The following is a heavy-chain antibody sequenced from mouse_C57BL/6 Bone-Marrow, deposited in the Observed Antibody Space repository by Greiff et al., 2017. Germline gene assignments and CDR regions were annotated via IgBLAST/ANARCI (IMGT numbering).Heavy chain of an antibody. CDR1: GYAFTNYL. CDR2: INPGSGGT. V-gene: IGHV1-54*01. D-gene: IGHD1-1*01. J-gene: IGHJ2*01. Sequence: QVQLQQSGAELVRPGTSVKVSCKASGYAFTNYLIEWVKQRPGQGLEWIGVINPGSGGTNYNEKFKGKATLTADKSSSTAYMQLSSLTSEDSAVYFCARHYGEGYFDYWGQGTTLTVSS. CDR3: ARHYGEGYFDY.